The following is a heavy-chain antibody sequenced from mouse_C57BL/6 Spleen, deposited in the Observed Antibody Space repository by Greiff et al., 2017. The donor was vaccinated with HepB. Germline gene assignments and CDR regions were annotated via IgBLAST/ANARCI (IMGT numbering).Heavy chain of an antibody. CDR2: IDPENGDT. J-gene: IGHJ3*01. V-gene: IGHV14-4*01. CDR3: TTDGSAWFAY. Sequence: VHVKQSGAELVRPGASVKLSCTASGFNIKDDYMHWVKQRPEQGLEWIGWIDPENGDTEYASKFQGKATITADPSSNTAYLQLSSLTSEDTAVYYCTTDGSAWFAYWGQGTLVTVSA. D-gene: IGHD2-3*01. CDR1: GFNIKDDY.